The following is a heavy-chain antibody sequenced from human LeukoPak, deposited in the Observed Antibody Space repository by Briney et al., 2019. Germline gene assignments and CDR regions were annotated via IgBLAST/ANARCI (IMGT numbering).Heavy chain of an antibody. Sequence: GGSLRLSCAASGFTFSSYAMSWVRQAPGKGLEWVSAISGSGGSTYYADSVKGRLTIYRDNSKNTLYLQMNSLRAKDTAVYYCAKTASEQWLVRLDYWGQGTLVTVSS. CDR2: ISGSGGST. D-gene: IGHD6-19*01. V-gene: IGHV3-23*01. CDR3: AKTASEQWLVRLDY. J-gene: IGHJ4*02. CDR1: GFTFSSYA.